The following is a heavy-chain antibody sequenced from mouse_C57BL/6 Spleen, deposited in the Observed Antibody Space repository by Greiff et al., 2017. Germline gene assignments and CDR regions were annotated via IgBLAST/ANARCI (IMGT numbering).Heavy chain of an antibody. CDR3: ARWGYFDY. J-gene: IGHJ2*01. Sequence: VQLKQPGAELVMPGASVKLSCKASGYTFTSYWMHWVKQRPGQGLEWIGEIDPSDSYTNYNQKFKGKSTLTVDKSSSTAYMQLSSLTSEDSAVYYCARWGYFDYWGQGTTLTVSS. CDR1: GYTFTSYW. CDR2: IDPSDSYT. V-gene: IGHV1-69*01.